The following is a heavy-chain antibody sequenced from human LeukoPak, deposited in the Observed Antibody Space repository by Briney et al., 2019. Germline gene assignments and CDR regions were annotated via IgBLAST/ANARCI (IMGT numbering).Heavy chain of an antibody. D-gene: IGHD5-12*01. Sequence: PSETLSLTCAVSGGSISSSNWWSWVRQPPGKGLEWIGEIYHSGSTNYNPSLKSRVTISVDKSKNQFSLKLSSVTAADTAVYYCARSIPSGYDLYYFDYWGQGTLVTVSS. CDR3: ARSIPSGYDLYYFDY. CDR1: GGSISSSNW. J-gene: IGHJ4*02. V-gene: IGHV4-4*02. CDR2: IYHSGST.